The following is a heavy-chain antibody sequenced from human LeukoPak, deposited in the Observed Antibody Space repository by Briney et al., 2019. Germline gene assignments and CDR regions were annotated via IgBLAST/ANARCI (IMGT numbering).Heavy chain of an antibody. J-gene: IGHJ5*02. CDR3: ARDWLWFGELTLPNGGFDP. CDR2: ISAYNGKT. Sequence: ASVKVSCKASGYTFTTYGISWVRQAPGQGLEWMGWISAYNGKTNYAQMLQGRVTVTTDTSTSTAYMELRSLRSDDTAVYYCARDWLWFGELTLPNGGFDPWGQGTLVTVSS. CDR1: GYTFTTYG. D-gene: IGHD3-10*01. V-gene: IGHV1-18*01.